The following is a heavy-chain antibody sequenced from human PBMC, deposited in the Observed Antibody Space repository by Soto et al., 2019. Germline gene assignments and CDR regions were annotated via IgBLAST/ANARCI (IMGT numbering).Heavy chain of an antibody. Sequence: QVQLQESGPGLVKPSQTLSLTCTVSGGSISSGGYYWSWIRQHPGKGLEWIGYIYYSGSTYYNPSLKSRVTISVDTSKNQFSLKLSSVTAADTAVYYCARDSLDYYDSSGYYPLRAFDPWGQGTLVTVSS. CDR3: ARDSLDYYDSSGYYPLRAFDP. CDR2: IYYSGST. J-gene: IGHJ5*02. V-gene: IGHV4-31*03. CDR1: GGSISSGGYY. D-gene: IGHD3-22*01.